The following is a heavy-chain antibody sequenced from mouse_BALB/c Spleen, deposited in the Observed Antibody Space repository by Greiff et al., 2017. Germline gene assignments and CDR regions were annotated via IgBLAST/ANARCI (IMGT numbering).Heavy chain of an antibody. CDR2: IDPENGDT. V-gene: IGHV14-4*02. Sequence: VQLQQSGAELVRSGASVKLSCTASGFNIKDYYMHWVKQRPEQGLEWIGWIDPENGDTEYAPKFQGKATMTADTSSNTAYLQLSSLTSEDTAVYYCNAWGLLRLGFAYWGQGTLVTVSA. CDR3: NAWGLLRLGFAY. CDR1: GFNIKDYY. J-gene: IGHJ3*01. D-gene: IGHD1-2*01.